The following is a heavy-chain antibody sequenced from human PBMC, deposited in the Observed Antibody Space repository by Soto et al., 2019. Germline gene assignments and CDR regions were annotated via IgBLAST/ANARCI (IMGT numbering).Heavy chain of an antibody. CDR1: GFSLSTSGVG. V-gene: IGHV2-5*02. CDR2: IYWDDDK. CDR3: SHRGTVPRPYYFDY. J-gene: IGHJ4*02. Sequence: QITLKESGPTLVKPTQTLTLTCTFSGFSLSTSGVGVGWIRQPPGKALEWLALIYWDDDKRYSPSLKSRLTITKDPSKNQVVLTMTNMDPVDTATYYCSHRGTVPRPYYFDYWGQGTLVTVSS. D-gene: IGHD4-17*01.